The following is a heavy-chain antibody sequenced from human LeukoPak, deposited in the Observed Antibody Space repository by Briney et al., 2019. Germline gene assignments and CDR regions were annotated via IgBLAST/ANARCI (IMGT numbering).Heavy chain of an antibody. CDR2: ISYSGST. D-gene: IGHD6-25*01. J-gene: IGHJ3*02. CDR1: GGSISNYY. CDR3: ARSAIDAFDI. Sequence: PSETLSLTCTVSGGSISNYYWSWIRQPPGKGLEWIGYISYSGSTNYNPSLKSRVTISVDTSKNQFSLKLSSVAAADTAVYYCARSAIDAFDIWGQGTMVTVSS. V-gene: IGHV4-59*01.